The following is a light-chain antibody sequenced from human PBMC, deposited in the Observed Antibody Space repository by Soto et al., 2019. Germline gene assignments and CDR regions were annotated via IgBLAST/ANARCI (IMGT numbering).Light chain of an antibody. CDR3: QQHDNLPRT. V-gene: IGKV1-33*01. CDR1: HDIRKY. Sequence: DIQMTQSPSSLSASIGDRVTITCQASHDIRKYLNWYQQKPGKAPKLLIYSASNLESGVPSRFSGSGFGTDFIFNISSLQPEDLATYYCQQHDNLPRTFGPGTKLEIK. CDR2: SAS. J-gene: IGKJ2*01.